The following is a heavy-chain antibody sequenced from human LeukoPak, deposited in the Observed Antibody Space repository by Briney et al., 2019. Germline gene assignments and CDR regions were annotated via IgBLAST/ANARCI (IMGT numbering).Heavy chain of an antibody. V-gene: IGHV3-23*01. CDR3: AKDLRGLGELFPYYFDY. CDR2: ISGRGGST. J-gene: IGHJ4*02. D-gene: IGHD3-10*01. Sequence: PGGSLRLSCEASGFTFSSYAMSWFRQAPGKGLEWVSAISGRGGSTYYADSGKGRFTISRDNSKNTLYLQKNSLRAEDTAVYYCAKDLRGLGELFPYYFDYWGQGTLVTVSS. CDR1: GFTFSSYA.